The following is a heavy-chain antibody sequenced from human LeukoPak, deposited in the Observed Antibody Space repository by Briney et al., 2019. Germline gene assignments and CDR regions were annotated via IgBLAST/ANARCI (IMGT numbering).Heavy chain of an antibody. J-gene: IGHJ4*02. V-gene: IGHV4-39*01. CDR1: GGSISSSSYY. Sequence: PSETLSLTCIVSGGSISSSSYYWGWIRQPPGKGLEWIGSIYNSGNTYYNPSLESRVTISVDTSKNQFSLKLSSVTAADTAVYYCARERYYYDSTSEGNYWGQGTLVTVSS. CDR3: ARERYYYDSTSEGNY. CDR2: IYNSGNT. D-gene: IGHD3-22*01.